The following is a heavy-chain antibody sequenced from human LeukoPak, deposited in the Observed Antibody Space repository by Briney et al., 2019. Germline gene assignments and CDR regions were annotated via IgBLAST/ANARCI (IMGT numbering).Heavy chain of an antibody. CDR1: GGSISRTNW. CDR2: ISLIGRT. D-gene: IGHD1-26*01. CDR3: SRESGAFSPFGY. J-gene: IGHJ4*02. V-gene: IGHV4-4*03. Sequence: PPETLSLTCDVSGGSISRTNWWSWVRQSPGQGLEWIGEISLIGRTNYNPSLQSRVTMSLDESKNQLSLDLASVTAADTAVYYCSRESGAFSPFGYWGQGTLVTVHS.